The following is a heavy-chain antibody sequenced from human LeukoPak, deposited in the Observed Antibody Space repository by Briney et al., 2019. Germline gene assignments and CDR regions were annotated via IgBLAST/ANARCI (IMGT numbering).Heavy chain of an antibody. Sequence: PGRSLRLSCAASGFTFSNYAMHWVRQAPGQGLEWMGWISAYNGNTNYAQKLQGRVTMTTDTSTSTAYMELRSLRSDDTAVYYCARSPAYYYDSSGPDYWGQGTLVTVSS. CDR1: GFTFSNYA. CDR2: ISAYNGNT. D-gene: IGHD3-22*01. V-gene: IGHV1-18*01. J-gene: IGHJ4*02. CDR3: ARSPAYYYDSSGPDY.